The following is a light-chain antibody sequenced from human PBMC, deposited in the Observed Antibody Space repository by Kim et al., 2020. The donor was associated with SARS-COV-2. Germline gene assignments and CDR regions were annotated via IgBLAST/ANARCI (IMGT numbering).Light chain of an antibody. CDR3: KQTNTFPFT. Sequence: DIQMTQSPSSVSASVGDRVTITCRASQDISTWLAWYQQKPGKAPKVLIYAASSLQSGVPSRFSGSGSGTEFTLTINSLQPEDSATYYSKQTNTFPFTVGPGTKVDIK. V-gene: IGKV1-12*01. CDR1: QDISTW. CDR2: AAS. J-gene: IGKJ3*01.